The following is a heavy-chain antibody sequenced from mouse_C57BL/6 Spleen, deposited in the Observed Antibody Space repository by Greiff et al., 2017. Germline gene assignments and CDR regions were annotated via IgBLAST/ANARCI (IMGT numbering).Heavy chain of an antibody. J-gene: IGHJ4*01. D-gene: IGHD1-1*01. V-gene: IGHV5-9-1*02. Sequence: EVNVVESGEGLVKPGGSLKLSCAASGFTFSSYAMSWVRQTPEKRLEWVAYISSGGDYIYYADTVKGRFTISRDNARNTLYLQMSSLKSEDTAMYYCTRIYYGSSLYAMDYWGQGTSVTVSS. CDR2: ISSGGDYI. CDR1: GFTFSSYA. CDR3: TRIYYGSSLYAMDY.